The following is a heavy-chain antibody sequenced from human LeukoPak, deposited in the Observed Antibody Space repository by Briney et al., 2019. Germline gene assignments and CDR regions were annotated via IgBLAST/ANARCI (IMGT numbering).Heavy chain of an antibody. V-gene: IGHV3-48*01. CDR2: IRSYGDTI. CDR3: VRDPDALDY. D-gene: IGHD2-2*01. CDR1: GFTFSSYG. Sequence: GGSLRLSCAASGFTFSSYGMHWVRQAPGKGLEWVSYIRSYGDTIHYADSVKGRFTISRDNAKNSLYLQMNSLRVEDTAVYYCVRDPDALDYWGQGTLVTVSS. J-gene: IGHJ4*02.